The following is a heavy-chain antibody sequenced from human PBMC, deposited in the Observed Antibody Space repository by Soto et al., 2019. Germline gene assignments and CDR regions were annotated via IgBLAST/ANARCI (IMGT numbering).Heavy chain of an antibody. CDR1: GGSISIYY. CDR2: IYYTGST. CDR3: TTRPSSVGWFDP. V-gene: IGHV4-59*01. D-gene: IGHD6-6*01. J-gene: IGHJ5*02. Sequence: SETLSLTCSISGGSISIYYWTWIRQPPGKGLEWIGNIYYTGSTNYSPSLKSRVTISIDTSKNQFSLQLTSVTAADTAMYYCTTRPSSVGWFDPWGQGTLVTVSS.